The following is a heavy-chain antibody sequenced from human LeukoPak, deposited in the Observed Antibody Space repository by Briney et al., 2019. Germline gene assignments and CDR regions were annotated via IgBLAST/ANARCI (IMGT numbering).Heavy chain of an antibody. D-gene: IGHD1-7*01. Sequence: PSETLSLTCTVSGGSISTYYWNWIRQPPGKGLEWIGYIYYSGSTNYNPSLKSRVTISVDTSKNQFSLKLNSVTAADTAVYYCARDALTGTTRFDPWGQGTLVTVSS. V-gene: IGHV4-59*01. J-gene: IGHJ5*02. CDR1: GGSISTYY. CDR3: ARDALTGTTRFDP. CDR2: IYYSGST.